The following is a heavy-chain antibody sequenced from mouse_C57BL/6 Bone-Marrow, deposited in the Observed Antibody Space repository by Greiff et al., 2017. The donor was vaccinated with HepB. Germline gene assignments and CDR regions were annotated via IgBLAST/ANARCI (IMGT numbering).Heavy chain of an antibody. CDR3: ARGGFLPHWYFDV. CDR1: GYSITSGYY. D-gene: IGHD2-1*01. V-gene: IGHV3-6*01. CDR2: ISYDGSN. J-gene: IGHJ1*03. Sequence: EVQLQESGPGLVKPSQSLSLTCSVTGYSITSGYYWNWIRQFPGNKLEWMGYISYDGSNNYNPSLKNRISITRDTSKNQFFLKLNSVTTEDTATYYCARGGFLPHWYFDVWGTGTTVTVSS.